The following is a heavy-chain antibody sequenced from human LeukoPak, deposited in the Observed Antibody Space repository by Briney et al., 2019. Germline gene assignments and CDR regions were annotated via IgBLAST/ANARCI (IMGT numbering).Heavy chain of an antibody. CDR2: IYNGDDT. V-gene: IGHV3-53*01. CDR3: ARVLRYQLPPDF. D-gene: IGHD2-2*01. Sequence: GGSLRLSCAASGFTVSSNYMSWVRQAPGKGLHWVSVIYNGDDTYYADSVKGRFTISRDSSKNTLYLQMNSLRVEDTAVYYCARVLRYQLPPDFWGQGTLVTVPS. J-gene: IGHJ4*02. CDR1: GFTVSSNY.